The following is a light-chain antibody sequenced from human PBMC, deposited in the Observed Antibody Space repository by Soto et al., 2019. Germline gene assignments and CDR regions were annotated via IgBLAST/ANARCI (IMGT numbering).Light chain of an antibody. Sequence: EIVLTQSPATLSLSPGERATLSCRASQSVSSYLAWYQQKPGQAPRLLIYDASNRATGIPARFSGSGSGTDFTLTISSLEPEDYAVYYYQQRSNWPPTFGQGTKVDI. J-gene: IGKJ1*01. V-gene: IGKV3-11*01. CDR3: QQRSNWPPT. CDR2: DAS. CDR1: QSVSSY.